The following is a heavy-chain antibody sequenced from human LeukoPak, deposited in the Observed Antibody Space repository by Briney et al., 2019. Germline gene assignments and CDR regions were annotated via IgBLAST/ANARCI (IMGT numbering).Heavy chain of an antibody. CDR1: GYPFTSYD. D-gene: IGHD2-2*01. J-gene: IGHJ5*02. CDR2: MNPNSGNT. Sequence: ASVKVSCKASGYPFTSYDINWVRQATGQGLEWRGWMNPNSGNTGYAQKFQGRFTMTRNTYIRTAYMELSSLRSEDTAVYYCARGYCSSTSCYHWFDPWRQGTLVSVPS. CDR3: ARGYCSSTSCYHWFDP. V-gene: IGHV1-8*01.